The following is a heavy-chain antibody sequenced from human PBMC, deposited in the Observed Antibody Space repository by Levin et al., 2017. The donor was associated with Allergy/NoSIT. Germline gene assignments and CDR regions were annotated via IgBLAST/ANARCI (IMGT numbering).Heavy chain of an antibody. J-gene: IGHJ4*02. CDR3: ARMYCTNGVCYFHAGLFDY. Sequence: SETLSLTCTVSGGSISSSSYYWGWIRQPPGKGLEWIGSIYYSGSTYYNPSLKSRVTISVDTSKNQFSLKLSSVTAADTAVYYCARMYCTNGVCYFHAGLFDYWGQGTLVTVSS. CDR1: GGSISSSSYY. CDR2: IYYSGST. V-gene: IGHV4-39*01. D-gene: IGHD2-8*01.